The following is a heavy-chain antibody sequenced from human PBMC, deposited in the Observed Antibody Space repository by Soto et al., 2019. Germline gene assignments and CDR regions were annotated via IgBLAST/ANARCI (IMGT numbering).Heavy chain of an antibody. CDR3: ARENSSGWYGFDY. J-gene: IGHJ4*02. CDR2: IYYSGST. D-gene: IGHD6-19*01. V-gene: IGHV4-31*03. Sequence: SETLSLTCTVSGGSISSGGYYWSWIRQHPGKGLEWIGYIYYSGSTYYNPSLKSRVTISVDTSKNQFSLKLSSVTAADTAVYYCARENSSGWYGFDYWGQGTLVTVSS. CDR1: GGSISSGGYY.